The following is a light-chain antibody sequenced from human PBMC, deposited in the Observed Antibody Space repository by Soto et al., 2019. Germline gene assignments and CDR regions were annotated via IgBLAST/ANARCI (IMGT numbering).Light chain of an antibody. CDR2: GAS. CDR3: QQYDNWPIT. J-gene: IGKJ5*01. V-gene: IGKV3-15*01. Sequence: EIVMTQSPATLSVSPGKRATLSCRASQSVSSNLAWYQQKPGQAPRLLIYGASTRATGIPARFSGSGSGTELTLTISSLQSEDFAVFYCQQYDNWPITFGQGTRLEIK. CDR1: QSVSSN.